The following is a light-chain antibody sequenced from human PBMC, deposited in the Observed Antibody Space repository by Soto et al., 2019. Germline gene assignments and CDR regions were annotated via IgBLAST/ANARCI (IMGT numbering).Light chain of an antibody. CDR1: SSNIGNNY. V-gene: IGLV1-51*01. CDR2: DNN. Sequence: QSVLTQPPSVSAAPGQKVTISCSGSSSNIGNNYVSWYQQLPGTAPKLLIYDNNKRPSGIPDRFSGSKSGTSATLGITGLQTGDEADYYCGTWDSRLPVVFGGGTKVTVL. J-gene: IGLJ2*01. CDR3: GTWDSRLPVV.